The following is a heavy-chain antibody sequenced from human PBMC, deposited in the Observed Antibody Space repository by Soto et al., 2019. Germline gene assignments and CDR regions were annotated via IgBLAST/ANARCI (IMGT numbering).Heavy chain of an antibody. CDR2: ISAYNGNT. V-gene: IGHV1-18*01. D-gene: IGHD6-19*01. J-gene: IGHJ4*02. Sequence: QVQLVQSGAEVKKPGASVKVSCKASGYTFTSYGISWVRQAPGQGIEWMGWISAYNGNTNYARKLHGGDTMTARTSTSTDNMELRSLRSEDTAVYYGARGWEPALDEQWQDNFDYWGQGTLVTVSS. CDR1: GYTFTSYG. CDR3: ARGWEPALDEQWQDNFDY.